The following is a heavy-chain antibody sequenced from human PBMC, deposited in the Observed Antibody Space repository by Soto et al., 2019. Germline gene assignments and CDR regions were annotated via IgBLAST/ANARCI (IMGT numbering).Heavy chain of an antibody. CDR2: IHSDGSST. CDR1: GFTFSYYW. Sequence: EVQLVESGGGLVRPGGSLRLSCAASGFTFSYYWMHWVRQAPGKGLVWVSRIHSDGSSTTYADFVKGRFIISRDNSRNTVDLQMNSVRFEDTAVYYCARGHRGALDLWGQGTVVTVS. D-gene: IGHD1-26*01. J-gene: IGHJ3*01. V-gene: IGHV3-74*01. CDR3: ARGHRGALDL.